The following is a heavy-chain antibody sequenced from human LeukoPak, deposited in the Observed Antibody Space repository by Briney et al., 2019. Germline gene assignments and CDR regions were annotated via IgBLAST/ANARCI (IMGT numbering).Heavy chain of an antibody. Sequence: GGSLRLSCAASGFTFSSSAMSWVRQVPGKGLEWVSGISSSGGSTNYADSVRGRFTISRDNSKNTLYVQMNSLRAEDTAVYYCAKDPIKQWLVTSPAIDYWGQGTLVTVSS. V-gene: IGHV3-23*01. CDR2: ISSSGGST. CDR3: AKDPIKQWLVTSPAIDY. J-gene: IGHJ4*02. CDR1: GFTFSSSA. D-gene: IGHD6-19*01.